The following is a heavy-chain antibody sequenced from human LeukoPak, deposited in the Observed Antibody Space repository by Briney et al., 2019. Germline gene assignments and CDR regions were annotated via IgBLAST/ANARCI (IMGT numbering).Heavy chain of an antibody. Sequence: GGSLRLSCAASGFTFYSYAMTWVRQAPGKGLEWVANIKPDGSAGYYVGSAEGRFIVSRDNANNYLYLHMGSLRAEDTAFYYCARAPSFGTVDYWGQGALVTVSS. CDR1: GFTFYSYA. CDR3: ARAPSFGTVDY. V-gene: IGHV3-7*01. D-gene: IGHD1-7*01. J-gene: IGHJ4*02. CDR2: IKPDGSAG.